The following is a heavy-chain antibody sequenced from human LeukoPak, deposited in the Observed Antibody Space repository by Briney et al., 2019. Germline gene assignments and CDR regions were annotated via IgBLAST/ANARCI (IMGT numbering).Heavy chain of an antibody. D-gene: IGHD6-25*01. V-gene: IGHV3-30*02. CDR2: IRYDGNNK. J-gene: IGHJ4*02. CDR3: AKDDRGYGDY. Sequence: GGSLRLSCAASGFTFSSYGMHWVRQAPGKGLEWVAFIRYDGNNKFYADSVKGRFTISRDNSKNTLYLQMNSLRAEDTAVYYCAKDDRGYGDYWGQGTLVTVSS. CDR1: GFTFSSYG.